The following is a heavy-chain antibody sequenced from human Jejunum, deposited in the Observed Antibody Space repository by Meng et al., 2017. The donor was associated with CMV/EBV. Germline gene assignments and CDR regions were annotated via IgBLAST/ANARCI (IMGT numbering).Heavy chain of an antibody. D-gene: IGHD6-19*01. Sequence: VKKPACSLMVPARPYCYTVTTHGSIWIRQAPVQGLAWLGWISCYHVDTSDAQKGHGRFTMTMDKSASTAYMDLRSLRSDDTAIYYCARDPSNTSVRYAYFDTWGQGTLVTVSS. V-gene: IGHV1-18*01. J-gene: IGHJ4*02. CDR2: ISCYHVDT. CDR3: ARDPSNTSVRYAYFDT. CDR1: CYTVTTHG.